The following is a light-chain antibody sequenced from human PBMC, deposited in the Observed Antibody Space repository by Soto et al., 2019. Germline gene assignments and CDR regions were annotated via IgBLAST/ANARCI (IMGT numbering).Light chain of an antibody. V-gene: IGKV3D-20*01. CDR1: QSVRSSY. CDR2: DAL. Sequence: EIVLTQSPATLSLSPGERATLSCGASQSVRSSYLAWYQQKPGLAPRLLIYDALFRATGIPDRFSGSGSGTDFTLTISSLQPDDFATYYCQQYNSYPYTFGQGTRLEIK. CDR3: QQYNSYPYT. J-gene: IGKJ5*01.